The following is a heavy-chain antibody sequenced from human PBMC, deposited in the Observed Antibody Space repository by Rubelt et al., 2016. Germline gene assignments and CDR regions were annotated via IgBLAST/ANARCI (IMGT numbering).Heavy chain of an antibody. J-gene: IGHJ4*02. V-gene: IGHV1-18*01. CDR1: GYTFTSYG. D-gene: IGHD1-7*01. Sequence: QVQLVQSGAEVKKPGASVKVSCKASGYTFTSYGISWVRQAPGQGLEWMGWISAYNGNTNYAQKVEGRVTMTTDTSTGTAYMELRSLGSDDTAVYYCARDLPPFRRYNWNFPLDYWGQGTLVTVSS. CDR2: ISAYNGNT. CDR3: ARDLPPFRRYNWNFPLDY.